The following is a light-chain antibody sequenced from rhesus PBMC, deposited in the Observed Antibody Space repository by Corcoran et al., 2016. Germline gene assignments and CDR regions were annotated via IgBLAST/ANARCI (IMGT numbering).Light chain of an antibody. J-gene: IGKJ1*01. CDR3: LQYSSSPRT. V-gene: IGKV1-22*01. CDR2: KAS. CDR1: QGISSW. Sequence: DIQMTQSPSSLSASVGDKVTITCRASQGISSWLAWYQQNPGKAPKLLIYKASSLHSGVPSRFSGSGSYTDFTLTISSLQPEDFATYYCLQYSSSPRTFGQGTKVEIK.